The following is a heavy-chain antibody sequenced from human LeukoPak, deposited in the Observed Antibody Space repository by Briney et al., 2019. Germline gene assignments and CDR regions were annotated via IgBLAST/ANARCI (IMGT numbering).Heavy chain of an antibody. CDR2: ISSNGGST. V-gene: IGHV3-64D*06. D-gene: IGHD5-18*01. CDR1: GFTFSSYA. J-gene: IGHJ4*02. CDR3: VKDRGYSYGEGGY. Sequence: GGSLRPSCSASGFTFSSYAMHWVRQAPGKGLEYVSAISSNGGSTYYADSVKGRFTISRDNSKNTLYLQMSSLRAEDTAVYYCVKDRGYSYGEGGYWGQGTLVTVSS.